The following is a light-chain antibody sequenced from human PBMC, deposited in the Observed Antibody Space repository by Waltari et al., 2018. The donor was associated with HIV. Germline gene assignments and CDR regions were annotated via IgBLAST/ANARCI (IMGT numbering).Light chain of an antibody. J-gene: IGKJ2*01. V-gene: IGKV2-28*01. Sequence: DIVMTQSPLSLPVTPGEPASISCRSSQSLLHSDGYSYLDWYLQKPGQSPQLLMYLASNRASGVPDRISGSGSGTDFTLKITRVEAEDVGVYYCMQALQSPRTFGQGTKLEIK. CDR3: MQALQSPRT. CDR1: QSLLHSDGYSY. CDR2: LAS.